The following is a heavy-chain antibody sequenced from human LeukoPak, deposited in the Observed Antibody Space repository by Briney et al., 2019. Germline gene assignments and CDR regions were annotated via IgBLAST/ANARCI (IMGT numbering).Heavy chain of an antibody. J-gene: IGHJ4*02. Sequence: GGSLRLSCAASGFTFSSYAMHWVRQAPGKGLEYVSAISSNGGSTYYANSVKGRFTISRDNSKNTLYLQMGSLRAEDMAVYYCARESSGWGLWGQGTLVTVSS. V-gene: IGHV3-64*01. CDR3: ARESSGWGL. CDR1: GFTFSSYA. CDR2: ISSNGGST. D-gene: IGHD6-19*01.